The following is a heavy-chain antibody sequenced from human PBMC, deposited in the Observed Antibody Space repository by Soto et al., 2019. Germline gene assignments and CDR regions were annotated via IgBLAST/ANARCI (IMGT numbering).Heavy chain of an antibody. CDR2: IIPILGIA. J-gene: IGHJ4*02. V-gene: IGHV1-69*08. CDR1: GGTFSSYT. D-gene: IGHD6-13*01. CDR3: ARDRSGSWSDY. Sequence: QVQLVQSGAEVKKPGSSVKVSCKASGGTFSSYTISWVRKAPGQGLEWMGRIIPILGIANYAKKFQGRVTITADKSTSTAYMELSSLRSEDTAVYYCARDRSGSWSDYWGQGTLVTVSS.